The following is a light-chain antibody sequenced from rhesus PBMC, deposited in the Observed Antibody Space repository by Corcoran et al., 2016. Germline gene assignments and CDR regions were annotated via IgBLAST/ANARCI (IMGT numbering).Light chain of an antibody. CDR2: GAS. CDR3: QQYSNWPLT. Sequence: EIVLTQSPGTLSLSPGERATLSCRASQSVSSSLAWYQQKPGQVPRLLTFGASTRATGIADRFSGIGSGTDFTLTISSLEPEDFAVYYCQQYSNWPLTFGGGTKVEIK. V-gene: IGKV3-42*03. J-gene: IGKJ4*01. CDR1: QSVSSS.